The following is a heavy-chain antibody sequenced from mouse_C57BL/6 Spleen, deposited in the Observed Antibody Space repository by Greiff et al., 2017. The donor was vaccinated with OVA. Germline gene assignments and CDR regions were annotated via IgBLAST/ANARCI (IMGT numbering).Heavy chain of an antibody. J-gene: IGHJ4*01. D-gene: IGHD1-1*01. V-gene: IGHV1-52*01. CDR2: IDTCDSEN. CDR3: ASYYYSSSSSSGYAMDY. Sequence: VQLQQPGAELVRPGSSVKLSCKASGYTFTSYWLHWVKQRPIQGLEWIGNIDTCDSENPYNQKFKDKATLTVDKSYSTAYMQLSSLTSEDSAVYYCASYYYSSSSSSGYAMDYWGQGTSVTVSS. CDR1: GYTFTSYW.